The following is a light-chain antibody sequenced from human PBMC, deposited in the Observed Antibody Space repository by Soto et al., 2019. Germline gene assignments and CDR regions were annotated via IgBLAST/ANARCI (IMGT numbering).Light chain of an antibody. CDR2: DAS. J-gene: IGKJ1*01. CDR1: QSISSW. V-gene: IGKV1-5*01. Sequence: DIEMTQSPSTLSASVGDRVTITCRASQSISSWLAWYQQKPGKAPKLLIYDASSLESGVPSRFSGSGSGTEFTLTISSLQPDDFATYYCQTSNSYSPWTFGQGTKVDNK. CDR3: QTSNSYSPWT.